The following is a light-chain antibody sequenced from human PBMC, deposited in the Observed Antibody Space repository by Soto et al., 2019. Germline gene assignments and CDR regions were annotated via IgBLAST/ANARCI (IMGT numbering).Light chain of an antibody. CDR3: SSYTSSSTLV. Sequence: QSALTQPASVSGSPGQSITISCTGTSSDVGGYNYVSWYQQHPGKAPQLMIHEVSNRPSGVSNRFSGSKSGNTASLTISGLQAEDEADYYCSSYTSSSTLVFGTGTKLTVL. CDR2: EVS. V-gene: IGLV2-14*01. J-gene: IGLJ1*01. CDR1: SSDVGGYNY.